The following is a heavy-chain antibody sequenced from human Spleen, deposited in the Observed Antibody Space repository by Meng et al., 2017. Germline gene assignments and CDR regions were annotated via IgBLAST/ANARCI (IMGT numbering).Heavy chain of an antibody. J-gene: IGHJ5*02. V-gene: IGHV4-30-4*01. CDR1: GGSISSADYY. Sequence: QVQLQESGPGLVKPSQTQSLTCTVSGGSISSADYYWSWIRQPPGKGLEWIGYIYYSGTTYYSPSLKSRVTISVDTSKNQFSLKLSSVTAADTAVYYCVRSSGWVRTGFDPWGQGTLVTVSS. CDR3: VRSSGWVRTGFDP. CDR2: IYYSGTT. D-gene: IGHD6-19*01.